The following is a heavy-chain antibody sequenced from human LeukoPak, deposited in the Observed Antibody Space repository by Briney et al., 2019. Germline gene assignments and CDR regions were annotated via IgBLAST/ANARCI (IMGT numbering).Heavy chain of an antibody. Sequence: PGGSLRLSCAASGFTVSSNYMSWVRQAPGKGLEWVSGISWNSGSIGYADSVKGRFTISRDNAKNSLYLQMNSLRAEDTALYYCAKISRGFGELWFDYFDYWGQGTLVTVSS. CDR3: AKISRGFGELWFDYFDY. D-gene: IGHD3-10*01. J-gene: IGHJ4*02. V-gene: IGHV3-9*01. CDR2: ISWNSGSI. CDR1: GFTVSSNY.